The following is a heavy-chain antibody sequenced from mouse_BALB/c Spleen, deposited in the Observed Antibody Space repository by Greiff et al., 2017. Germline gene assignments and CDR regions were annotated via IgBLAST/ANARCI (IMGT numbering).Heavy chain of an antibody. V-gene: IGHV5-17*02. D-gene: IGHD3-1*01. Sequence: EVKLVESGGGLVQPGGSRKLSCAASGFTFSSFGMHWVRQAPEKGLEWVAYISSGSSTIYYADTVKGRFTISRDNPKNTLFLQMTSLRSEDTAMYYCARPDRDGYFDVGGEGTTFTVAP. CDR1: GFTFSSFG. CDR2: ISSGSSTI. CDR3: ARPDRDGYFDV. J-gene: IGHJ1*01.